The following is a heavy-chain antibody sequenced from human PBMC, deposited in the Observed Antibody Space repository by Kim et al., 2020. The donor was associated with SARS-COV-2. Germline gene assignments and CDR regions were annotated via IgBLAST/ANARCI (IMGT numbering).Heavy chain of an antibody. D-gene: IGHD1-26*01. J-gene: IGHJ3*02. V-gene: IGHV4-4*07. Sequence: SETLSLTCTVSGGSISSYYWSWIRQPAGKGLEWIGRIYTSGSTNSNPSLTRRVTVSVDTSKNQFSLKLSPVTAADTAVYYCARAVGATNTGFDAFDIWGQGTMVTVSS. CDR2: IYTSGST. CDR3: ARAVGATNTGFDAFDI. CDR1: GGSISSYY.